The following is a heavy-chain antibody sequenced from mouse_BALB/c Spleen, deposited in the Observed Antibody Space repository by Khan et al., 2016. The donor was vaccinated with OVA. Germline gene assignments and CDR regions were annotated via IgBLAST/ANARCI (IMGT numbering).Heavy chain of an antibody. CDR2: IGSDSNSI. CDR1: GFTFSSFG. J-gene: IGHJ3*01. V-gene: IGHV5-17*02. CDR3: ASSRYWSEFAS. Sequence: VQLKESGGGLVQPGGSRKLSCAASGFTFSSFGMHWVRQALEKGLEWVAYIGSDSNSIYYADTVKGRSTISRDNPKNSLVLQMTSLRSEDTAVYYCASSRYWSEFASWGQGTLVTVS. D-gene: IGHD2-12*01.